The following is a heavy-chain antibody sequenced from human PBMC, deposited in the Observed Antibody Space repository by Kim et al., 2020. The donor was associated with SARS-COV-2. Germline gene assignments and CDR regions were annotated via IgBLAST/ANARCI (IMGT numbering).Heavy chain of an antibody. CDR3: ARASPDYWFDP. V-gene: IGHV1-46*01. D-gene: IGHD2-21*02. J-gene: IGHJ5*02. CDR2: T. Sequence: TSYAQKCQGRVTMTRDTSTSTVYMELGSLRSEDTAVYYCARASPDYWFDPWGLGTLVTVSS.